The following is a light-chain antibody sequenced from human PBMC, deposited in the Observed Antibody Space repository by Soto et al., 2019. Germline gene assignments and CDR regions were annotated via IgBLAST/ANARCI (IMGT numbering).Light chain of an antibody. CDR3: QQHTNWPPIT. J-gene: IGKJ5*01. CDR2: HTS. V-gene: IGKV3-11*01. CDR1: QTFNNY. Sequence: VLTQSPATLSLSPGERATLSCRASQTFNNYLAWYQQKPGQAPRLIIYHTSNRATGIPARFSGSGSGTDFTFTISSLEPEDFAVYYCQQHTNWPPITFGQGTRLEIK.